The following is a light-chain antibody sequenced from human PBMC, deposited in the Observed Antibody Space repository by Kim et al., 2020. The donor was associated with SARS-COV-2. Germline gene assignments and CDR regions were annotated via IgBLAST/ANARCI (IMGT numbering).Light chain of an antibody. Sequence: RVTISCTGSISNIGTGYDVHWYQHLPGIAPKLLIYGNINRPSGVPDRFSGSRSGTSASLAITGLQAEDEADYYCQSFDTGLSGYVFGTGTKVTVL. CDR3: QSFDTGLSGYV. CDR2: GNI. V-gene: IGLV1-40*01. J-gene: IGLJ1*01. CDR1: ISNIGTGYD.